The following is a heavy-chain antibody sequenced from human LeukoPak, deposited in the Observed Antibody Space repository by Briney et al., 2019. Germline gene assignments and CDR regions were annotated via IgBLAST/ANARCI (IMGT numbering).Heavy chain of an antibody. Sequence: GGSLRLSCAASGFTVISNYMSWVRQAPGKGLEWVSIIYSAGSTFYADSVKGRFTISRDNAKNSLYLQMNSLRAEDTAVYYCARAKPLYCSSTSCPFDYWGQGTLVTVSS. CDR1: GFTVISNY. CDR3: ARAKPLYCSSTSCPFDY. V-gene: IGHV3-66*01. D-gene: IGHD2-2*01. J-gene: IGHJ4*02. CDR2: IYSAGST.